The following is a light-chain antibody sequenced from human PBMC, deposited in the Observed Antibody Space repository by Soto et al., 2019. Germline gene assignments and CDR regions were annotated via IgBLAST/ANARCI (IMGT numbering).Light chain of an antibody. V-gene: IGKV1-5*01. CDR2: DAS. J-gene: IGKJ1*01. CDR3: QQYNSYSLT. Sequence: DIQMTQSPSTLSASVGDIVTITCRASQSISSWLDWYQQKPGKATKLLIYDASSLESGVPSRFSGSGSGTEFTLTISSLQPDYFATYYCQQYNSYSLTFGQGTKVEIK. CDR1: QSISSW.